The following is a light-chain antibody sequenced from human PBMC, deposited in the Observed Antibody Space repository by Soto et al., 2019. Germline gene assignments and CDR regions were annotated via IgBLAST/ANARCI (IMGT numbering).Light chain of an antibody. V-gene: IGKV1-39*01. J-gene: IGKJ5*01. Sequence: DIQMTQSPSSLSASVVGRVTITCRASQSISSYLNWYQQKPGKAPKLLIYAASSLQSGVPSRFSGSGSGTDFTLTISSLQPKDFATYYCQQSYSTPITFGQGTRLEIK. CDR2: AAS. CDR3: QQSYSTPIT. CDR1: QSISSY.